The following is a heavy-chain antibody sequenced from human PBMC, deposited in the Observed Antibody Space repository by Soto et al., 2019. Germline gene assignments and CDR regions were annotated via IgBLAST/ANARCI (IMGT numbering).Heavy chain of an antibody. J-gene: IGHJ4*02. CDR1: GYTFTSYD. D-gene: IGHD2-15*01. CDR2: MNPNSGST. Sequence: ASVKVSCKASGYTFTSYDFNWVRQATGQGLEWMGWMNPNSGSTNYAQKFQGWVTMTRDTSISTAYMELSRLRSDDTAVYYCARGPRTWYYFDYWGQGTLVTVSS. V-gene: IGHV1-2*04. CDR3: ARGPRTWYYFDY.